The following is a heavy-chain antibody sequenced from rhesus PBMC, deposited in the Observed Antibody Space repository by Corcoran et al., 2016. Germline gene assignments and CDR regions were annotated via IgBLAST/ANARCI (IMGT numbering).Heavy chain of an antibody. D-gene: IGHD3-16*01. J-gene: IGHJ4*01. CDR3: ARAGSYYFDY. CDR2: INSGGGST. V-gene: IGHV3S25*01. CDR1: GFTFSSYW. Sequence: EVQLVESGGGLAKPGGSLRLSCAASGFTFSSYWMNWVRQAPGKGLEWVSAINSGGGSTYYADSVKGRFTISRDNSKTTLSLQMNSLRAEDTAVYYCARAGSYYFDYWGQGVLVTVSS.